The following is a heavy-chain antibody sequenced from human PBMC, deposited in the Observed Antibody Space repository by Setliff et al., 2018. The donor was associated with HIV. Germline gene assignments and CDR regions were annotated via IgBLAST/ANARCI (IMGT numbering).Heavy chain of an antibody. Sequence: GESLRLSCAASGFTLSNTYMAWVRQAPGKGLEWVSTIYGSGDTYHADSVKGRFTLSRDTPKNTMYLQMNSLRREDTAVYYCARVLLYNSALDNWGQGTLVTVSS. J-gene: IGHJ4*02. CDR1: GFTLSNTY. CDR3: ARVLLYNSALDN. V-gene: IGHV3-66*02. D-gene: IGHD6-25*01. CDR2: IYGSGDT.